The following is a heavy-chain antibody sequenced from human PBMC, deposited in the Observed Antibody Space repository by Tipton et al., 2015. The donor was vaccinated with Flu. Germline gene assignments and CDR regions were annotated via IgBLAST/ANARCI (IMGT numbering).Heavy chain of an antibody. CDR1: GFTFSSYA. CDR2: TSGSGGST. Sequence: SLRLSCAASGFTFSSYAMSWVRQAPGKGLEWVSATSGSGGSTYYADSVKGRFTISRDNSKNTLYLQMNSLRAEDTAVYYCAKGCSNYVGYYYYGMDVWGQGTTVTVSS. J-gene: IGHJ6*02. V-gene: IGHV3-23*01. CDR3: AKGCSNYVGYYYYGMDV. D-gene: IGHD4-11*01.